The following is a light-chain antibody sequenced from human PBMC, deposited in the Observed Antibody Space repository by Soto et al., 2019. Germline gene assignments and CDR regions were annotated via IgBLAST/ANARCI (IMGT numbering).Light chain of an antibody. Sequence: EIVLTQSPGTLSLSPGERATLSCRASQSVSSIYLAWYQQRPGQAPRLLIYGASGRATGIPDRFSGSGSGTDFTLTISRLEPEDFAVYYCQQYGSSPGYTFGQGTKLEIK. V-gene: IGKV3-20*01. CDR3: QQYGSSPGYT. CDR1: QSVSSIY. CDR2: GAS. J-gene: IGKJ2*01.